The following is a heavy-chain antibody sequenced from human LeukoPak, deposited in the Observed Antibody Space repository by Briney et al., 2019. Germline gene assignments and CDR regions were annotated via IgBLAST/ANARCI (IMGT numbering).Heavy chain of an antibody. J-gene: IGHJ4*02. CDR2: IYSGGST. V-gene: IGHV3-66*01. CDR1: GFTVSSNY. D-gene: IGHD6-13*01. CDR3: ARAKVAAAVYFDY. Sequence: GGSLRLSCAASGFTVSSNYMSWVRQAPGKGLEWVSVIYSGGSTYYADSVKGRFTISRDNSKNTLCLQMNSLRAEDTAVYYCARAKVAAAVYFDYWGQGTLVTVSS.